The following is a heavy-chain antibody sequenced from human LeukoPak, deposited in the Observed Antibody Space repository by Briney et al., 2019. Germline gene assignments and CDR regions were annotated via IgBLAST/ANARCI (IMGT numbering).Heavy chain of an antibody. CDR3: ARVRYSGSYYSFDY. CDR1: GDSISNYY. V-gene: IGHV4-59*01. J-gene: IGHJ4*02. Sequence: PSETLSLTCTVSGDSISNYYWSWIRQPPGKGLEWIGYIYYSGSTNYNPSLKSRVTISVDTSKNQFSLKLSSVTAADTAVYYCARVRYSGSYYSFDYWGQGTLVTVSS. D-gene: IGHD1-26*01. CDR2: IYYSGST.